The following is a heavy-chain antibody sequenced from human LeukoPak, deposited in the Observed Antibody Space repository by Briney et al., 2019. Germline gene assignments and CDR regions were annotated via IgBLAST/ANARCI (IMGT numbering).Heavy chain of an antibody. Sequence: VLSLRLSCAASGFTFSTYAMSCVREAPGKGLEGVSSISASGGSTYYADSVRGRFTISIDNSKSQLYLQMNSLRAEEPAIYYCAKEGSGTSDRFYWYFDLWGRGTLVTVSS. CDR3: AKEGSGTSDRFYWYFDL. CDR1: GFTFSTYA. CDR2: ISASGGST. J-gene: IGHJ2*01. V-gene: IGHV3-23*01. D-gene: IGHD4-23*01.